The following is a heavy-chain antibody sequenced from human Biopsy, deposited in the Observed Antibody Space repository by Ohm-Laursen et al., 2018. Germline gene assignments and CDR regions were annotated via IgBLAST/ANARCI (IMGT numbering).Heavy chain of an antibody. D-gene: IGHD3-22*01. CDR1: GDSISSYY. V-gene: IGHV4-59*01. J-gene: IGHJ2*01. Sequence: TLSLTCTVSGDSISSYYWSWIRHPPGKGLEWLGNAYYTGSTDYNPSLQSRVTISVDTSKNHFSLRLRSVTPADTAIYYCARDRGYYSDRTVPGYFDLWGRGTLVTVSS. CDR3: ARDRGYYSDRTVPGYFDL. CDR2: AYYTGST.